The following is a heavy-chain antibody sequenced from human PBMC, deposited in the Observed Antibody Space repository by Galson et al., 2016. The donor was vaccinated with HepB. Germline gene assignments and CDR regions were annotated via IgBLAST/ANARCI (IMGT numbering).Heavy chain of an antibody. CDR1: GFTLSSYS. CDR3: AGWYLGYRFYGMDV. Sequence: SLRLSCAASGFTLSSYSMKWVRQAPGKGLEWVSSIGSNNRYIYYADSVRGRFTISRDNAKRSLYLQMNSLRAEDTAVYYCAGWYLGYRFYGMDVWGQGTTVTVSS. J-gene: IGHJ6*02. CDR2: IGSNNRYI. V-gene: IGHV3-21*01. D-gene: IGHD6-19*01.